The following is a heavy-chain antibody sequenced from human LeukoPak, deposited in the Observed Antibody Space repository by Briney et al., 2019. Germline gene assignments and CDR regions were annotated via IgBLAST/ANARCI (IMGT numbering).Heavy chain of an antibody. Sequence: ASVKVSCKASGYTFTSYGISWVRQAPGQGLEWMGWISAYNGNTNYAQKLQGRDTMTTDTSTSTAYMELRSLRSDDTAVYYCAREDAYDSSGYYWFDPWGQGTLVTVSS. CDR3: AREDAYDSSGYYWFDP. D-gene: IGHD3-22*01. J-gene: IGHJ5*02. CDR2: ISAYNGNT. CDR1: GYTFTSYG. V-gene: IGHV1-18*01.